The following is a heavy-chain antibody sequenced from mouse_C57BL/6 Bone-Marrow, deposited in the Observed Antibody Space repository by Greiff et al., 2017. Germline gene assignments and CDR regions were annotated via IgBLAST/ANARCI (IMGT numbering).Heavy chain of an antibody. J-gene: IGHJ4*01. CDR1: GYTFTSYW. Sequence: QVQLQQPGAELVKPGASVKMSCKASGYTFTSYWITWVKQRPGQGLEWIGDIYPGSGSTNYNEKFKSKATLTVDTSSSTADMQLSSLTSEDSAVYYCARYDYDRYYAMDYWGQRTSVTVSS. CDR3: ARYDYDRYYAMDY. D-gene: IGHD2-4*01. V-gene: IGHV1-55*01. CDR2: IYPGSGST.